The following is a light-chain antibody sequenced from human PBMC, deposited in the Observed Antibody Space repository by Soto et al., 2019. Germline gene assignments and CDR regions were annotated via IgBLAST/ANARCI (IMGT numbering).Light chain of an antibody. CDR3: QSDYYWPFA. V-gene: IGKV3-15*01. J-gene: IGKJ2*01. CDR2: GAS. CDR1: ETLISF. Sequence: EIVLTQSPATLSVSPGERVTLSCRASETLISFLAWYQQKPGQAPRLLIYGASTRATGVPARFSGSGSATDFTLTISSLQSEDVAVYYCQSDYYWPFAVGQGTKLEI.